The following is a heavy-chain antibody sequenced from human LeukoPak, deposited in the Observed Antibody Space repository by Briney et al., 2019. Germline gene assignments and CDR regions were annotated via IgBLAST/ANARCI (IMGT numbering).Heavy chain of an antibody. J-gene: IGHJ5*02. D-gene: IGHD6-19*01. CDR1: GSSISSYY. Sequence: SETLSLTCTVSGSSISSYYWSWIRQPAGKGLEWIGRIYTSGSTNYNPSLKSRVTMSVDTSKNQFSLKLSSVTAADTAVYHFARSYIAVAVRWFDPWGQGTLVTVSS. CDR2: IYTSGST. V-gene: IGHV4-4*07. CDR3: ARSYIAVAVRWFDP.